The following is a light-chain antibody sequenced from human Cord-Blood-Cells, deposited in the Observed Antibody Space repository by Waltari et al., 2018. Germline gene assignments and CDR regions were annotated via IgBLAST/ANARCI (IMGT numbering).Light chain of an antibody. J-gene: IGKJ1*01. Sequence: EIVLTQSPGTLSLSPGEIATLSCRASQSVRSSYLAWYQQKPGQAPRLLIYGASSRATGIPDRFSGSGSGTDFTLTISRLEPEDFAVYYCQQYGSSPTFGQGTKVEIK. CDR3: QQYGSSPT. CDR1: QSVRSSY. CDR2: GAS. V-gene: IGKV3-20*01.